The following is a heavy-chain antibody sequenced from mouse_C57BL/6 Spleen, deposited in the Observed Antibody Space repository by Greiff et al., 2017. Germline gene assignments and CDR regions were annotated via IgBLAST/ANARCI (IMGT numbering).Heavy chain of an antibody. J-gene: IGHJ1*03. Sequence: EVMLVESGGGLVQPGGSMKLSCAASGFTFSDAWMDWVRQSPEKGLEWVAEIRNKANNHATYYAESVKGRFTISRVDSKSSVYLQMNSLRAEDTGIYYCTYGSSWYFDVWGTGTTVTVSS. V-gene: IGHV6-6*01. D-gene: IGHD1-1*01. CDR1: GFTFSDAW. CDR2: IRNKANNHAT. CDR3: TYGSSWYFDV.